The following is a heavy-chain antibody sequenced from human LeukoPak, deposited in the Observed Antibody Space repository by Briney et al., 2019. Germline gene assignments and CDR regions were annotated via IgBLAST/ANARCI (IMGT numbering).Heavy chain of an antibody. CDR2: MYAGGTT. J-gene: IGHJ5*02. V-gene: IGHV3-53*01. Sequence: GGSLRLSCAASGVIFSRNFMSWVRQAPGKGLQWVAIMYAGGTTDYSESVRGRFYISRDTSNNTLSLQMNSLRAQDTAVYYCARGSGSGWPLDRWGQGTLVTVSS. CDR3: ARGSGSGWPLDR. D-gene: IGHD6-19*01. CDR1: GVIFSRNF.